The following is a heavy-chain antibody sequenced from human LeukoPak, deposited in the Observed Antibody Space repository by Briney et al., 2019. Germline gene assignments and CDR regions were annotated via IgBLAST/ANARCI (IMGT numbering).Heavy chain of an antibody. CDR2: ISSSSSTI. V-gene: IGHV3-48*01. D-gene: IGHD2-21*02. CDR3: ARGGSGGDRPIDY. CDR1: IFTFSNYS. Sequence: GGSLRLSCAASIFTFSNYSMNWVRQAPGKGLEWLSYISSSSSTICYADSVKGRFTISRDNAKNSLYLQMNSLRAEDTAVYYCARGGSGGDRPIDYWGQGTLVTVSS. J-gene: IGHJ4*02.